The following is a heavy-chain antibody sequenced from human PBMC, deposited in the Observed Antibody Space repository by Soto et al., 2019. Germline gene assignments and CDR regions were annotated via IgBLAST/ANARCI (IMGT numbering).Heavy chain of an antibody. Sequence: EASVKVSCKASGYTFTSYGISWVRQAPGQGLEWMGWISAYNGNTNYAQELQGRVTMTTDTSTSTAHMELRSLRSDDTAVYYCARNSRYYYGSGSSFPDYWGQGTLVTVSS. D-gene: IGHD3-10*01. CDR3: ARNSRYYYGSGSSFPDY. V-gene: IGHV1-18*01. CDR1: GYTFTSYG. CDR2: ISAYNGNT. J-gene: IGHJ4*02.